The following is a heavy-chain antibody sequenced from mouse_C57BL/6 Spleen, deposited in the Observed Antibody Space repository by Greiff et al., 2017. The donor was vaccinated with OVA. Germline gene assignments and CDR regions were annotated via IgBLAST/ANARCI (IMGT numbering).Heavy chain of an antibody. CDR2: INPSSGYT. Sequence: QVTLQQSGAELAKPGASVKLSCKASGYTFTSYWMHWVKQRPGQGLEWIGYINPSSGYTKYNQKFKDKATLTADKSSSTAYLQLSSLTYEDSAVYYCAKDYYGSFAMDYWGQGTSVTVSS. J-gene: IGHJ4*01. D-gene: IGHD1-1*01. CDR3: AKDYYGSFAMDY. V-gene: IGHV1-7*01. CDR1: GYTFTSYW.